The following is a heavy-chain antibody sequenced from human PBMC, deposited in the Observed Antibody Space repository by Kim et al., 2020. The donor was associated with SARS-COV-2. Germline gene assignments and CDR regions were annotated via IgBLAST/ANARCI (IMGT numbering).Heavy chain of an antibody. Sequence: SETLSLTCTVSGGSISSYYWSWIRQPPGKGLEWIGYIYYSGSTNYNPSLKSRVTISVDTSKNQFSLKLSSVTAADTAVYYCARGAAALSSWSPPGYYYYYGMDVWGQGTTVTVSS. CDR2: IYYSGST. CDR1: GGSISSYY. CDR3: ARGAAALSSWSPPGYYYYYGMDV. J-gene: IGHJ6*02. V-gene: IGHV4-59*01. D-gene: IGHD6-13*01.